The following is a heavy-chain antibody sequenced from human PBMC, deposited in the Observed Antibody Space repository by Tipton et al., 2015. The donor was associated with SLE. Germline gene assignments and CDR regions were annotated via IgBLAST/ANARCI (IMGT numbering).Heavy chain of an antibody. V-gene: IGHV3-21*01. D-gene: IGHD3-16*01. CDR3: AREALIEYGGPDY. CDR2: ISTSSTHI. Sequence: SLRLSCAASGFTFSSHSMNWVRQAPGKGLEWVSSISTSSTHIYYADSVKGRFTTSRDNAKNLLYLQMNSLRTEDTAVYYCAREALIEYGGPDYWGQGTLVTVSS. CDR1: GFTFSSHS. J-gene: IGHJ4*02.